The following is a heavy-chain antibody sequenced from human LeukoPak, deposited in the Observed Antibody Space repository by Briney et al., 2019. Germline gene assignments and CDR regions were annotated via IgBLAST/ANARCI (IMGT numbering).Heavy chain of an antibody. D-gene: IGHD3/OR15-3a*01. V-gene: IGHV4-38-2*02. J-gene: IGHJ4*02. CDR2: IYQSGST. CDR3: ARQTGSGLFILP. Sequence: SETLSLTCNVSGYSIRSGYQWGWIRQSPGKGLEWLGSIYQSGSTYDNPSLKSRVTMSVDKSKNQFSLRLTSVTAADTAVYYCARQTGSGLFILPGGQGTLVTVSS. CDR1: GYSIRSGYQ.